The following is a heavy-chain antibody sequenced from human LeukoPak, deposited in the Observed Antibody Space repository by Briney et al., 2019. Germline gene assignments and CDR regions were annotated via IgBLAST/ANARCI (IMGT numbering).Heavy chain of an antibody. CDR2: IYTSGST. CDR1: GGSISSYY. D-gene: IGHD3-22*01. Sequence: PSETLSLTCTVSGGSISSYYWSWIRQPAGKGLEWIGRIYTSGSTNYNPSLKSRVTMSVDTSENQFSLKLSSVTAADTAVYYCATYYYDSSGYYYSYWGQGTLVTVSS. CDR3: ATYYYDSSGYYYSY. J-gene: IGHJ4*02. V-gene: IGHV4-4*07.